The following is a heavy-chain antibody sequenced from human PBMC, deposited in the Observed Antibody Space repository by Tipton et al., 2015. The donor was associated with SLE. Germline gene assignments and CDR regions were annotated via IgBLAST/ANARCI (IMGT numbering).Heavy chain of an antibody. CDR2: IHNSGST. Sequence: TLSLTCTVSGDSISRGSYYWSWIRQPAGKGLEWIGQIHNSGSTNYNPSLKSRVTISLDTSKNQFFLRLSFVSAADTAIYYCARGGGSYYDYWGQGTLVTVSS. V-gene: IGHV4-61*09. CDR1: GDSISRGSYY. J-gene: IGHJ4*02. CDR3: ARGGGSYYDY. D-gene: IGHD1-26*01.